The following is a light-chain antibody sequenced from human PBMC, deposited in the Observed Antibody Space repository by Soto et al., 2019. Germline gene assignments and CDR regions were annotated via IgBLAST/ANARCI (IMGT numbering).Light chain of an antibody. J-gene: IGKJ1*01. CDR3: QQYNNWPLT. V-gene: IGKV3-15*01. CDR1: QSVSSN. Sequence: EIVMPQYPATLSVSPGERATLSCRASQSVSSNLAWYQQKPGQAPRLLIYGASTRATGIPARFSGSGSGTEFTLTISSLQSEDFAVYYCQQYNNWPLTFGQGTKVDI. CDR2: GAS.